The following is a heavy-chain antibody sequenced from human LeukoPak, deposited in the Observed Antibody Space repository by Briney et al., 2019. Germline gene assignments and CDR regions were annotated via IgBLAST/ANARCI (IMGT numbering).Heavy chain of an antibody. CDR3: VKGSNFWVN. CDR2: ISTSGGST. J-gene: IGHJ4*02. V-gene: IGHV3-23*01. CDR1: GFTFSNSG. Sequence: GGSLRLSCAASGFTFSNSGMSWVRQAPGKGLEWVSGISTSGGSTYYADSVKGRFTISRDSSKSTLSLQTNSLRAEDTAVYYCVKGSNFWVNWGQGTLVTVSS. D-gene: IGHD2-21*01.